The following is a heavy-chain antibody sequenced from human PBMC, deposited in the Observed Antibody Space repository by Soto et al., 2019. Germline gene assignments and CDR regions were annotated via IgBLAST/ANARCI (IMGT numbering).Heavy chain of an antibody. V-gene: IGHV3-23*01. CDR1: GFTFSNYA. CDR2: ISGSAGGT. CDR3: ARRPLDGYNHVGYFDY. D-gene: IGHD5-12*01. Sequence: LSLSCAASGFTFSNYAMSWVRQAPGKGLEWVSCISGSAGGTYYAYSVKGRFIISRDNSRNTLHLQMSSLKASDTAMYYCARRPLDGYNHVGYFDYWGQGTLVTVSS. J-gene: IGHJ4*02.